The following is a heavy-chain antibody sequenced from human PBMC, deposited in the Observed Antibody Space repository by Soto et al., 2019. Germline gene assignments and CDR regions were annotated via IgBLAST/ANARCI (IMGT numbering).Heavy chain of an antibody. CDR1: GFTFSSYA. Sequence: GGSLRLSCAASGFTFSSYAMSWVRQAPGKGLEWVSAISGSGGSTYYADSVKGRFTISRDNSKNTLYLQMNSLRAEDTAVYYCAKDEPYYDILICYSAGYYSYYMDFWGTGITVTVFS. CDR2: ISGSGGST. CDR3: AKDEPYYDILICYSAGYYSYYMDF. J-gene: IGHJ6*03. V-gene: IGHV3-23*01. D-gene: IGHD3-9*01.